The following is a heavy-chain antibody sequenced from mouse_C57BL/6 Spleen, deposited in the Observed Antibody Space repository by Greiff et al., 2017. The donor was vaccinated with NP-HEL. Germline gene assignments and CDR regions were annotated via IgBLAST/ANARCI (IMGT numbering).Heavy chain of an antibody. CDR1: GYTFTDYE. V-gene: IGHV1-15*01. CDR2: IDPETGGT. D-gene: IGHD1-1*01. CDR3: TRRDYGSSYEYFDV. J-gene: IGHJ1*03. Sequence: VQLQQSGAELVRPGASVTLSCKASGYTFTDYEMHWVKQTPVHGLEWIGTIDPETGGTAYNQKFKGKAILTADNSSSTAYMELRSLTSEDSAVYYCTRRDYGSSYEYFDVWGT.